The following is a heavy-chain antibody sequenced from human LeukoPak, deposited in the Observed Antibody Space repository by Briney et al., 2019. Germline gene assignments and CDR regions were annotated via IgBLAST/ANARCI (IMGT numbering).Heavy chain of an antibody. CDR1: GYTFTGYY. J-gene: IGHJ4*02. CDR3: TTASPFDYFDY. D-gene: IGHD3-16*01. Sequence: ASVKVSCKASGYTFTGYYMHWVRQAPGKGLEWMGGFDPEDGETMYAQKFQGRVTMTEDTSTDTAYMEMSSLRSEDTAVYYCTTASPFDYFDYWGQGTLVTVSS. V-gene: IGHV1-24*01. CDR2: FDPEDGET.